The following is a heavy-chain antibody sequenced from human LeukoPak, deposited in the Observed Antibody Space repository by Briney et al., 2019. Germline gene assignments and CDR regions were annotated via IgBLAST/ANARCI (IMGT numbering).Heavy chain of an antibody. Sequence: LSLTCAVYGGSFSGYYWSWIRQPPGKGLEWVSAISGSGGSTYYADSVKGRFTISRDNSKNTLYLQMNSLRAEDTAVYYCAKHLDFWSGKHSSDYWGQGTLVTVSS. CDR2: ISGSGGST. J-gene: IGHJ4*02. D-gene: IGHD3-3*01. CDR3: AKHLDFWSGKHSSDY. V-gene: IGHV3-23*01. CDR1: GGSFSGYY.